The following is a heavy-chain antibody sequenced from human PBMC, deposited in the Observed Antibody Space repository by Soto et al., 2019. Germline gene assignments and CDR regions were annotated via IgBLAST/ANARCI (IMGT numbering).Heavy chain of an antibody. D-gene: IGHD1-26*01. V-gene: IGHV3-7*04. J-gene: IGHJ4*02. CDR3: TRDLNHATSP. Sequence: EVQLVESGGGLVQPGGSLRLSCAASAFTISGDSMTSVRQAPGKGLEGVANISPGGSEAYYVDSVKSRFTTSTDNAKKAVYLQITSLRGEDTARYGCTRDLNHATSPWGQGTQVTFSS. CDR2: ISPGGSEA. CDR1: AFTISGDS.